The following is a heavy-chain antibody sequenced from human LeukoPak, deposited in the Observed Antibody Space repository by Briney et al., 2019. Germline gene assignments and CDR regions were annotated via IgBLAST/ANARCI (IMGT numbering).Heavy chain of an antibody. CDR1: GGSINSYY. V-gene: IGHV4-59*08. D-gene: IGHD3-10*01. CDR2: IYYSGST. Sequence: KPSETLSLTCTVSGGSINSYYWSWIREPPGKGLEWIGYIYYSGSTNYNPSLKSRVTISVDTSKNQFSLKLSSVTAADTAVYYCARHPLSGSGRYLAPSYGMDVWGQGTTVTVSS. J-gene: IGHJ6*02. CDR3: ARHPLSGSGRYLAPSYGMDV.